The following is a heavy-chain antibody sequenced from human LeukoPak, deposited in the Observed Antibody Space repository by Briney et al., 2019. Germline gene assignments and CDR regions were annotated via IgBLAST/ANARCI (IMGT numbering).Heavy chain of an antibody. CDR1: GFIFSTYS. V-gene: IGHV3-48*01. Sequence: PGGSLRLSCAASGFIFSTYSMNWVRQAPGKGLEWVSYISRSSSMIYYADSVKGRFTISRDNAKNSLYLQMNSLRAEDTAVYYCARDPDGSGSSGYMDFWGKGTTVTVSS. CDR2: ISRSSSMI. D-gene: IGHD3-10*01. CDR3: ARDPDGSGSSGYMDF. J-gene: IGHJ6*03.